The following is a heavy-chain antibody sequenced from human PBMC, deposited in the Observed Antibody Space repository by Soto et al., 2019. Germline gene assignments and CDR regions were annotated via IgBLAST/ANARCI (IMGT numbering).Heavy chain of an antibody. CDR2: IPYSGSI. CDR3: ARGGLSPLDN. CDR1: GGSISSHY. Sequence: SETLSLTCTVSGGSISSHYWSWIRQPPGKGLEWVGYIPYSGSINYNPSLKSRVTISVDTSKNQFSLKLSSVTAADTAVYYCARGGLSPLDNWGQGTXVTVSS. V-gene: IGHV4-59*11. J-gene: IGHJ4*02. D-gene: IGHD3-16*02.